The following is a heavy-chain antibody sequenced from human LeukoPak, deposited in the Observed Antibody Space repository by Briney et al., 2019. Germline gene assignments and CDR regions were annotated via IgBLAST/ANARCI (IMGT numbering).Heavy chain of an antibody. D-gene: IGHD1-26*01. CDR2: ISAYNGNT. CDR1: GYTFTSYG. CDR3: ARDGGNMGGELADAFDI. V-gene: IGHV1-18*01. Sequence: ASVKVSCKASGYTFTSYGISWVRQAPGQGLEWMGWISAYNGNTNYAQKLRGRVTMTRDMSTSTVYMELSSLRFEDTAVYYCARDGGNMGGELADAFDIWGQGTMVTVSS. J-gene: IGHJ3*02.